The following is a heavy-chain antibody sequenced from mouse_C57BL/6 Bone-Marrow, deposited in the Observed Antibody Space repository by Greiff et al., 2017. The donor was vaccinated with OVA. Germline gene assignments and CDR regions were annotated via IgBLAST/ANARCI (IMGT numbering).Heavy chain of an antibody. J-gene: IGHJ1*03. CDR2: IDPGDSYT. V-gene: IGHV1-69*01. D-gene: IGHD1-1*01. CDR1: GYTFTSYW. CDR3: ARERGLVGYVDV. Sequence: QVQLQQPGAELVMPGASVKLSCKASGYTFTSYWMHWVKQRPGQGLEWIGEIDPGDSYTNYNQKFKGKSTLTADKSSSTAYMQLSSLTSEDSAVYYCARERGLVGYVDVWGTGTTVTVSS.